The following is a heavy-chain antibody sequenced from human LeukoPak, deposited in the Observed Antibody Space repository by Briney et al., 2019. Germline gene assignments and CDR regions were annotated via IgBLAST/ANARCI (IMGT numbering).Heavy chain of an antibody. Sequence: SETLSLTCTVSGGSISSYYWSWIRQPPGKGLEWIGYIYYSGSTNYNPSLKSRVTISVDTSKNQFSLKLSSVTAADTAVYYCARQVRGRGNWFDPWGQGTLVTVSS. J-gene: IGHJ5*02. D-gene: IGHD3-10*01. CDR3: ARQVRGRGNWFDP. CDR2: IYYSGST. V-gene: IGHV4-59*08. CDR1: GGSISSYY.